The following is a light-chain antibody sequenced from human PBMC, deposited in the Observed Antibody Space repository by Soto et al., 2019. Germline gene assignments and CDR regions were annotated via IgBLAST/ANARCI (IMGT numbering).Light chain of an antibody. Sequence: VFTQSPAILSLSPGERATLSCRASQRVSRYLAWYQQKRGQAPRLLIYDASNRATGIPARFSGSGSGTDVTLTICSLEPEDFAVYYCQQRSNSPLTCGGETKVDNK. V-gene: IGKV3-11*01. CDR2: DAS. J-gene: IGKJ4*01. CDR1: QRVSRY. CDR3: QQRSNSPLT.